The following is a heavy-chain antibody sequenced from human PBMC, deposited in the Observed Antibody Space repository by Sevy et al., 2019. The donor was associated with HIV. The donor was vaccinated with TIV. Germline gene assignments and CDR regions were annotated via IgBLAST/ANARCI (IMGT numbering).Heavy chain of an antibody. D-gene: IGHD6-13*01. CDR3: AREVTGIAAPTGYYFDY. CDR2: ISYDGSNK. V-gene: IGHV3-30-3*01. J-gene: IGHJ4*02. Sequence: GGSLRLSCAASGFTFSSYAMHWVRQAPGKGLEWVAVISYDGSNKYYADSVKGRFTISRDNSKNTLYLQMNSLTAEDTAVYYCAREVTGIAAPTGYYFDYWGQGTLVTVSS. CDR1: GFTFSSYA.